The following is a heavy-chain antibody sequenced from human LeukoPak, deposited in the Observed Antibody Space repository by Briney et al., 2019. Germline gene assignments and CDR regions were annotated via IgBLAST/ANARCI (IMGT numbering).Heavy chain of an antibody. CDR3: TRDRSWYSSGWYYGY. Sequence: PGRSLRLSSTASGXTFGDYAMSWVRQAPGKGLEWVGFIRSKAYGGTAEYAASVKGRFTISRDDSKSIAYLQMNSLKTEDTAVYYCTRDRSWYSSGWYYGYWGQGTLVTVSS. CDR1: GXTFGDYA. V-gene: IGHV3-49*04. CDR2: IRSKAYGGTA. J-gene: IGHJ4*02. D-gene: IGHD6-19*01.